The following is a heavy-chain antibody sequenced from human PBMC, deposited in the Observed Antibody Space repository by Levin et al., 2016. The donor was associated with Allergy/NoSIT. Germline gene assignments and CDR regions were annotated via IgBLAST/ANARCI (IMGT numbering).Heavy chain of an antibody. Sequence: WIRQPPGKGLEWIGYIYYSGSTNYNPPLKSRVTMSLDTSKSQFSLSLSSVTAADTAVYYCARGGQTSDFWNGITNWFDPWGQGALVTVSS. J-gene: IGHJ5*02. V-gene: IGHV4-59*01. CDR3: ARGGQTSDFWNGITNWFDP. CDR2: IYYSGST. D-gene: IGHD3/OR15-3a*01.